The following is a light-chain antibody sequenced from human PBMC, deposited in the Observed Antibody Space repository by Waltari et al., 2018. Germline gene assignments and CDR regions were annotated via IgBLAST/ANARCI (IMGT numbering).Light chain of an antibody. CDR2: DVS. Sequence: HSALTQPASVSGSPGQSITIPCSGSSSDVGGSNYFSLYLQYQGQAPKLIIYDVSQRPSEISDRFSGSKSGSTASLTISGLQAEDEADYYCSSYTSSNTVVFGGGTKVTVL. J-gene: IGLJ2*01. V-gene: IGLV2-14*03. CDR3: SSYTSSNTVV. CDR1: SSDVGGSNY.